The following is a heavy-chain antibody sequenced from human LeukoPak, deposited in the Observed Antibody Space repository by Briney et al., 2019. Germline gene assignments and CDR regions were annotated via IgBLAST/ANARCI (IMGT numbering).Heavy chain of an antibody. V-gene: IGHV4-31*03. CDR2: IYYSGST. D-gene: IGHD3-10*01. CDR3: ARGGIGATMVRGVPSPGNWFDP. Sequence: PSETLSLTCTVSGGSISSGGYYWSWIRQHPGKGLEWIGYIYYSGSTYYNPSLKSRVTISVDTSKNQFSLKLSSATAADTAVYYCARGGIGATMVRGVPSPGNWFDPWGQGTLVTVSS. J-gene: IGHJ5*02. CDR1: GGSISSGGYY.